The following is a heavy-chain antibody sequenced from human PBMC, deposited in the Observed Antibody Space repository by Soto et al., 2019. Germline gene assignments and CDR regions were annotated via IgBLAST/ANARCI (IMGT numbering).Heavy chain of an antibody. J-gene: IGHJ5*02. D-gene: IGHD2-2*01. CDR1: GGSISRYY. Sequence: SETLSLTCTVSGGSISRYYWSWIRQPPGKGLEWIGYIYYSGSTNYNPSLKSRVTISVDTSKNQFSLKLSSVTAADTAVYYCAREIVVRAAMYWFDPWGQGTMVTVSS. CDR2: IYYSGST. V-gene: IGHV4-59*01. CDR3: AREIVVRAAMYWFDP.